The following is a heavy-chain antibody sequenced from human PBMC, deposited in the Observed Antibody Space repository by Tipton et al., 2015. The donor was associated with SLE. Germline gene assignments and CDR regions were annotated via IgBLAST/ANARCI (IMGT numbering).Heavy chain of an antibody. CDR2: INHSGST. CDR1: GGSISSGSYY. CDR3: ARGDGYNFDY. V-gene: IGHV4-39*07. Sequence: TLSLTCTVSGGSISSGSYYWSWIRQPPGKGLEWIGEINHSGSTNYNPSLKSRVTISLDTSKNQFSLKLSSVTAADTAVYYCARGDGYNFDYWGQGTLVTVSS. J-gene: IGHJ4*02. D-gene: IGHD5-24*01.